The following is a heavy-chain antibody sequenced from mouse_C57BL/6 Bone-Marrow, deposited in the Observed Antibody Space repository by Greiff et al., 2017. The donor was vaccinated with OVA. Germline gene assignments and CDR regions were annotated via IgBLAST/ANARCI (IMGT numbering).Heavy chain of an antibody. D-gene: IGHD2-5*01. CDR2: ISDGGSYT. J-gene: IGHJ1*03. Sequence: DVHLVESGGGLVKPGGSLKLSCAASGFTFSSYAMSWVRQTPEKRLEWVATISDGGSYTYYPDNVKGRFTISRDNAKNNLYLQMSHLKSEDTAMYYCARVSNYWYFDVWGTGTTVTVSS. CDR3: ARVSNYWYFDV. V-gene: IGHV5-4*01. CDR1: GFTFSSYA.